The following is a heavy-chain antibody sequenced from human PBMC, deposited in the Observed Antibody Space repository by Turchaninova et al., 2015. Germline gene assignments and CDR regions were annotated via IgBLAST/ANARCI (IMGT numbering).Heavy chain of an antibody. V-gene: IGHV1-8*03. CDR3: ARARRRSVDY. D-gene: IGHD3-3*01. J-gene: IGHJ4*02. CDR2: MNPNSGNT. CDR1: GYPFTSYD. Sequence: QVQLVQSGAQVQKHGASVKVPCKAAGYPFTSYDINGVRQATGQGLEWMGWMNPNSGNTGYAQKFQGRVTITRNTSISTAYMELSSLRSEDTAVYYCARARRRSVDYWGQGTLVTVSS.